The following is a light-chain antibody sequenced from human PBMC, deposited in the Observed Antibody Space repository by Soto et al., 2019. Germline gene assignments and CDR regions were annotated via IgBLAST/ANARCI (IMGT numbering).Light chain of an antibody. V-gene: IGLV2-23*02. Sequence: QSALTQPASVSGSLGQSITISCTGTSSGVGSYNLVSWYQQHPGKVPKLMIYEVFKRPSGVSDRFSGSKSGNTASLTISGLQAEDEGDYYCCSYAGSRTYVVFGGGTKLTVL. CDR1: SSGVGSYNL. CDR3: CSYAGSRTYVV. J-gene: IGLJ2*01. CDR2: EVF.